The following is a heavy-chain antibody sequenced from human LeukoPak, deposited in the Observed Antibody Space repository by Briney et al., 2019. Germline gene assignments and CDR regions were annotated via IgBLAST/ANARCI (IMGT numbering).Heavy chain of an antibody. V-gene: IGHV1-2*02. J-gene: IGHJ4*02. CDR3: ARSPVGATSRFDY. CDR2: INPNSGGT. D-gene: IGHD1-26*01. Sequence: ASVKVPCKASGYTFTGYYMHWVRQAPGQGLEWMGWINPNSGGTNYAQKFQGRVTMTRDTSISTAYMELSRLRSDDTAVYYCARSPVGATSRFDYWGQGTLVTVSS. CDR1: GYTFTGYY.